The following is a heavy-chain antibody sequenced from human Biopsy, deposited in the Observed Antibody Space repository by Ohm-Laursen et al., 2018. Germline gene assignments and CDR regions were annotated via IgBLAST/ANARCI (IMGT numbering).Heavy chain of an antibody. CDR2: IYYSGTT. CDR3: ARVRGGFLEWFDY. J-gene: IGHJ5*01. CDR1: GESMGTHY. V-gene: IGHV4-59*11. Sequence: SDTLSLTCTVSGESMGTHYWTWIRQPPGKGLEWIASIYYSGTTNKNPSLKSRVTISVDTSKRQFYLELSSVTAADTAIYYCARVRGGFLEWFDYWGQGTLITVSS. D-gene: IGHD3-3*01.